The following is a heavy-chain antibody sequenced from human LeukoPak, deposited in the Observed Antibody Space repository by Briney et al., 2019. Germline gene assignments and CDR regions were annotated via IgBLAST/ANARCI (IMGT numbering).Heavy chain of an antibody. J-gene: IGHJ6*03. Sequence: SETLSLTCTVSGGSLTSSSYYWGWIRQPPGKGLEWIGSIYYSGSPYYKSSLKSRVTISVDTSKNQFSLKLSSVTAADTAVYYCARTEESGYSYGYFGYYYYMDVWGKGTTVTVSS. D-gene: IGHD5-18*01. CDR3: ARTEESGYSYGYFGYYYYMDV. CDR1: GGSLTSSSYY. V-gene: IGHV4-39*07. CDR2: IYYSGSP.